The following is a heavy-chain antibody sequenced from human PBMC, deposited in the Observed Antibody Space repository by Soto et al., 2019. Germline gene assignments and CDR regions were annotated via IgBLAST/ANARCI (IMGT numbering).Heavy chain of an antibody. CDR1: GGTIISYY. J-gene: IGHJ5*02. D-gene: IGHD3-22*01. CDR3: ARDLYYDSSGYYYGWFDP. CDR2: IYYSGST. Sequence: SETQSVPCTVAGGTIISYYWSWIRRPPGKGLEWIGYIYYSGSTNYNPSLKSRVTISVDTSKNQFSLKLSSVTAADTAVYYCARDLYYDSSGYYYGWFDPWGQGTLVTVSS. V-gene: IGHV4-59*01.